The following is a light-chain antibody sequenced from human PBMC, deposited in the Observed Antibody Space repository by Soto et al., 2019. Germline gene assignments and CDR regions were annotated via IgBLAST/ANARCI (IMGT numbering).Light chain of an antibody. V-gene: IGLV2-18*02. Sequence: QSALTQPPSVSGSPGQSVTISCTGTSSDVGSYNRVSWYQQPPGTAPKLMIYEVSNRPSGVPDRFSGSKSGNTASLTISGLQPEDEADYYCNSYTSSSTYVFGTGTKLPGL. CDR3: NSYTSSSTYV. CDR2: EVS. J-gene: IGLJ1*01. CDR1: SSDVGSYNR.